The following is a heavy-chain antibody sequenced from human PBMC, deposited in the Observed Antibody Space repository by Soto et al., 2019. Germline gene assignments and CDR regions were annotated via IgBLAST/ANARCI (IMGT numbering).Heavy chain of an antibody. Sequence: SVKVSCKASGGTFRSYAISWVRHAPGQGLEWMGGIIPIFGTANYAQKFQGRVTITADESTSTAYMELSSLRSEDTAVYYCARGRRRTTIFGVVPFLYGMDVWGQGTTVTVSS. CDR1: GGTFRSYA. D-gene: IGHD3-3*01. CDR2: IIPIFGTA. J-gene: IGHJ6*02. CDR3: ARGRRRTTIFGVVPFLYGMDV. V-gene: IGHV1-69*13.